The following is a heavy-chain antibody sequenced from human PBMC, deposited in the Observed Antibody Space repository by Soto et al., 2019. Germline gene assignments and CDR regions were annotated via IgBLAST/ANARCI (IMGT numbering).Heavy chain of an antibody. CDR1: GFTFSSYG. V-gene: IGHV3-33*01. J-gene: IGHJ4*02. D-gene: IGHD6-19*01. CDR3: ARDMKGDSSGWLDY. Sequence: QVQLVESGGGVVQPGRSLRLSCAASGFTFSSYGMHWVRQAPGKGLEWVAVIWYDGSNKYYADSVKGRFTISRDNSKNTLYLQMNSLRAEDTAVYYCARDMKGDSSGWLDYWGQGTLVTVSS. CDR2: IWYDGSNK.